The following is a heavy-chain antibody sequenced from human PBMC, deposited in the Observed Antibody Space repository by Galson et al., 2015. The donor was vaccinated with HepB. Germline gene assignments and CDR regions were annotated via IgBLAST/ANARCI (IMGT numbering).Heavy chain of an antibody. CDR3: ARGRSHYDSSAAFRIFDY. J-gene: IGHJ4*02. Sequence: SETLSLTCAVYGGSFSGYYWSWIRQPPGKGLEWIGEINHSGSTNYNPSLKSRVTISVDTSKNQFSLKLSSVTAADTVVYYCARGRSHYDSSAAFRIFDYWGQGTLVTVSS. D-gene: IGHD3-22*01. V-gene: IGHV4-34*01. CDR2: INHSGST. CDR1: GGSFSGYY.